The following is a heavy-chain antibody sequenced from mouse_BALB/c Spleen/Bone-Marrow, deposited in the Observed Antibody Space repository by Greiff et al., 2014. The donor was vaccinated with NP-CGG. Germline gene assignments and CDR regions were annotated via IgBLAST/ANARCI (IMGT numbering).Heavy chain of an antibody. D-gene: IGHD4-1*01. CDR2: ITYSANT. Sequence: EVQLQQSGPSLVKPSQTLSLTCSVTGDSITRGYWNWIRKFPGNKLEYMGYITYSANTYYNPSLKSRLSITQDTSKNQYYLQLNSVTTEDTATYYCATGYYFDYWGQGTTLTVSS. CDR1: GDSITRGY. CDR3: ATGYYFDY. V-gene: IGHV3-8*02. J-gene: IGHJ2*01.